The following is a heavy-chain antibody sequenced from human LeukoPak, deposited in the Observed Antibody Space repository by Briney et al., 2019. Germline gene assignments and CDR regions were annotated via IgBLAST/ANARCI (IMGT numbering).Heavy chain of an antibody. D-gene: IGHD7-27*01. CDR3: ARDQQGTHYYYYGMDV. V-gene: IGHV1-69*13. Sequence: ATVKVSCKASGGTFSSYAISWVRQAPGQGLEWMGGIIPIFGTANYAQKFQGRVTITADESTSTAYMELSSLRSEDTAVYYCARDQQGTHYYYYGMDVWGQGTTVTVSS. J-gene: IGHJ6*02. CDR1: GGTFSSYA. CDR2: IIPIFGTA.